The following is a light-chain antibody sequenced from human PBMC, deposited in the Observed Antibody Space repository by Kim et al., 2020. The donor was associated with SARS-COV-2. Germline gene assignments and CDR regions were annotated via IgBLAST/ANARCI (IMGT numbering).Light chain of an antibody. V-gene: IGKV1-8*01. CDR1: QGISSY. J-gene: IGKJ1*01. CDR3: QQYYSYPPM. Sequence: ASTGDRVTITCRASQGISSYLAWYQQKPGKAPKLLIYAASTLQSGVPSRFSGSGSGTDFTLTISCLQSEDFATYYCQQYYSYPPMFGQGTKVDIK. CDR2: AAS.